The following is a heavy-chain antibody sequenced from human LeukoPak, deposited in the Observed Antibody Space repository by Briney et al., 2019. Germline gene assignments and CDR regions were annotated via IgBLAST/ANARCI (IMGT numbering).Heavy chain of an antibody. D-gene: IGHD2-2*01. J-gene: IGHJ4*02. V-gene: IGHV4-34*01. CDR1: GGAFRGYY. CDR3: ASTERCSTTCPLDY. Sequence: SETLSLTCAVYGGAFRGYYWSWIRQPPGKGLEWIGEINHSGSTNYNPSLKSRVTISLDTSKKKFSLKLNSVTAADTAVYYCASTERCSTTCPLDYWGQGTLVTVSS. CDR2: INHSGST.